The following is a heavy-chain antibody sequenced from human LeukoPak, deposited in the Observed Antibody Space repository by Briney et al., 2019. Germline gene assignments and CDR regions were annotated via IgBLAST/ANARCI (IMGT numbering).Heavy chain of an antibody. J-gene: IGHJ4*02. CDR3: ARHYYDSTGYYYFDY. Sequence: PSETLSLTCTVSGGSITGSSYYWGWIRQPPGKGLEWIGSPYYSGNTYYNPTLKTRPTIYVDTSNHQYSLQLTSAIAADTAVYYCARHYYDSTGYYYFDYWGQGTLVTVSS. D-gene: IGHD3-22*01. CDR1: GGSITGSSYY. CDR2: PYYSGNT. V-gene: IGHV4-39*01.